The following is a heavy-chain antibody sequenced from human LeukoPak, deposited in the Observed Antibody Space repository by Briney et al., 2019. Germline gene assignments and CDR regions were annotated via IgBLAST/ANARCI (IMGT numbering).Heavy chain of an antibody. V-gene: IGHV3-74*01. D-gene: IGHD5-12*01. J-gene: IGHJ3*02. Sequence: GGSLRLSCAASGFTFSSYWMSWVRQAPGKGLVWVSRINGDGSTTTYADSVKGRFTISRDNAKNTLYLQLNSLRAEDTAVYYCARSDNGFDIWGQGTMVTVSS. CDR2: INGDGSTT. CDR1: GFTFSSYW. CDR3: ARSDNGFDI.